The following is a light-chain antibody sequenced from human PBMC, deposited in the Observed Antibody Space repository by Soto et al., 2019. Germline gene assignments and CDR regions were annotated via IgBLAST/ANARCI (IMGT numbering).Light chain of an antibody. CDR2: GVN. CDR3: TSYAGSNNPVV. CDR1: SSDVGSYNY. V-gene: IGLV2-8*01. Sequence: QSALTQPPSASGSPGQSVTISCTGTSSDVGSYNYVSWYQQHPDKAPKLIIYGVNERPSGVPDRFSGSKSGNTASLTVSGLQAEDEDDYYCTSYAGSNNPVVFGGGTKLTVL. J-gene: IGLJ3*02.